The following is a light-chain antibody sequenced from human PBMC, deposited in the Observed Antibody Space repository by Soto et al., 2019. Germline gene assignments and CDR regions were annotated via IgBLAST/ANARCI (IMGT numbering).Light chain of an antibody. V-gene: IGKV1-5*01. CDR1: QSISSW. CDR3: QQYNSYSPLT. J-gene: IGKJ4*01. CDR2: DAS. Sequence: DIQMTQSPSTLSATVGDRVTITFRASQSISSWLAWYQQKPGKAPKLLIYDASSLESGVPSRFSGSGSGTEFTLTISSLQPDDFATYYCQQYNSYSPLTFGGGTKVDNK.